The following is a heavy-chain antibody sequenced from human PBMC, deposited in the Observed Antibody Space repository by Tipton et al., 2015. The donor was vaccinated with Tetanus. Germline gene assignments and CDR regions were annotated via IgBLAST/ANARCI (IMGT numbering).Heavy chain of an antibody. CDR2: INWNGGST. CDR3: ARDRRSSFDY. CDR1: GFTFDDYG. Sequence: CAVSGFTFDDYGMSWVRQAPGKGLEWVSGINWNGGSTGYADSVKGRFAISRDNAKNSLYLQMNSLRAEDTALYYCARDRRSSFDYWGQGTLVTVSS. J-gene: IGHJ4*02. V-gene: IGHV3-20*04.